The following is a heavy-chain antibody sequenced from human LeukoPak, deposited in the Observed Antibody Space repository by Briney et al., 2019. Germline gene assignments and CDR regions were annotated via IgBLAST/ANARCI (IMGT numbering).Heavy chain of an antibody. D-gene: IGHD3-22*01. CDR3: ARVPSYYDSSGYFDY. V-gene: IGHV3-21*04. CDR2: ISSSSSYI. CDR1: GFTFSSYS. Sequence: GGSLRPSCAASGFTFSSYSMNWVRQAPGKGLEWVSSISSSSSYIYYADSVKGRFTISRDNAKNSLYLQMNSLRAEDTAVYYCARVPSYYDSSGYFDYWGQGTLVTVSS. J-gene: IGHJ4*02.